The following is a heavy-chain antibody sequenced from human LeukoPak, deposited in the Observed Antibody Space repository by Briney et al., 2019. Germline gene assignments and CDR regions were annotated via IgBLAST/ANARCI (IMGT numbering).Heavy chain of an antibody. CDR1: GGSISSGGYS. J-gene: IGHJ4*02. CDR2: IYHSGST. CDR3: ARVAGHYDILTGYYQPYYFDY. V-gene: IGHV4-30-2*01. Sequence: PSETLSLTCAVSGGSISSGGYSWRWIRQPPGKGLEWIGYIYHSGSTYYNPPLKSRVTISVDRSKNQFSLKLSSVTAAGTAVYYCARVAGHYDILTGYYQPYYFDYWGQGTLVTVSS. D-gene: IGHD3-9*01.